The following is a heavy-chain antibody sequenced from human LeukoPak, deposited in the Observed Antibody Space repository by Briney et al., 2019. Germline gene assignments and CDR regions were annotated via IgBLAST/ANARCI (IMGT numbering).Heavy chain of an antibody. CDR1: GFTFSSYA. D-gene: IGHD3-22*01. Sequence: GRSLRLSCAASGFTFSSYAMHWVRQAPGKGLEWVAVISYDGSNKCYADSVKGRFTISRDNSKNTLYLQMNSLRAEDTAVYYCARGFEYYYDSSGYYYYYWGQGTLVTVSS. CDR3: ARGFEYYYDSSGYYYYY. V-gene: IGHV3-30-3*01. J-gene: IGHJ4*02. CDR2: ISYDGSNK.